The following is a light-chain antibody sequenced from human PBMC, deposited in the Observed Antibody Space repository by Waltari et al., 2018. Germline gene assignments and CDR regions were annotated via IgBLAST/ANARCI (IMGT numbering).Light chain of an antibody. CDR1: TTDVRKLVL. J-gene: IGLJ3*02. CDR2: ENN. Sequence: QSALTQPASVSGSPGQSPTISCTGSTTDVRKLVLVSWYQQVPGRVPKLILYENNRRPSDISHRFVGSKAGNTASLTISGLQPEDEADYYCCSFASSRTWVFGGRTRLTV. CDR3: CSFASSRTWV. V-gene: IGLV2-23*01.